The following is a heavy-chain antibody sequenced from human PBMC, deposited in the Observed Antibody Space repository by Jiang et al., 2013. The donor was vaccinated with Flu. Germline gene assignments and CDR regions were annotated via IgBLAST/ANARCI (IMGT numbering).Heavy chain of an antibody. CDR1: GFTFSSYA. CDR2: ISYDGSNK. Sequence: VQLVESGGGVVQPGRSLRLSCAASGFTFSSYAMHWVRQAPGKGLEWVAVISYDGSNKYYADSVKGRFTISRDNSKNTLYLQMNSLRAEGTAVYYCARDLGPYYYDSSGPFDYWGQGTLVTVSS. CDR3: ARDLGPYYYDSSGPFDY. D-gene: IGHD3-22*01. V-gene: IGHV3-30*01. J-gene: IGHJ4*02.